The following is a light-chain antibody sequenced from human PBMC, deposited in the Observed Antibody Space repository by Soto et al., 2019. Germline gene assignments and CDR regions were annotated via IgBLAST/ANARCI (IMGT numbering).Light chain of an antibody. CDR3: SSYTSISTLYV. J-gene: IGLJ1*01. Sequence: QSVLTQPPSASGSPGQSVTISCTGTSSDIGGYNYVSWYQQRPGKAPKVIIFEVTNRPSGVSNSLSGSKSGNKDYLTISGLQAEDEADYYCSSYTSISTLYVFGTGTKVTVL. CDR2: EVT. CDR1: SSDIGGYNY. V-gene: IGLV2-14*01.